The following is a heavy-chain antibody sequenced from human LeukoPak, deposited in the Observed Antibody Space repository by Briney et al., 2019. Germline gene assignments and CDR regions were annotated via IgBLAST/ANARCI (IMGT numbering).Heavy chain of an antibody. Sequence: PGGSLRLSCAASGFTFSSYTMNWVRQAPGKGLQWVSSISRSSGYIYYADSVKGRFTISRDNAKNSLYLQMNSLRAEDTAVYYCARDLGIGMAIIGEPFHYWGQGTLVTVSS. CDR3: ARDLGIGMAIIGEPFHY. D-gene: IGHD5-24*01. J-gene: IGHJ4*02. CDR2: ISRSSGYI. V-gene: IGHV3-21*01. CDR1: GFTFSSYT.